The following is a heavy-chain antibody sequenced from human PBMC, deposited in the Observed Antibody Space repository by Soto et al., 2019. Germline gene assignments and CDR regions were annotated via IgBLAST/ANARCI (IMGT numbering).Heavy chain of an antibody. Sequence: AGRGVLKEKSKGLEWVAVISNDASNKYSADSVKGRFTISRDNSQTTLYLQMNSLRAEDTAVYYCARDMQGAGVRHLNCYFDLWGRGPLV. J-gene: IGHJ2*01. D-gene: IGHD2-2*01. CDR1: A. V-gene: IGHV3-30-3*01. CDR2: ISNDASNK. CDR3: ARDMQGAGVRHLNCYFDL.